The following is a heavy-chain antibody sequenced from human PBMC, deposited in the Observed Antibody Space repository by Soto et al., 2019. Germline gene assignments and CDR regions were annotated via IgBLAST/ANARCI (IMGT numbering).Heavy chain of an antibody. Sequence: PSETLSLTCTVSGGSISSGGYYWSWIRQHPGKGLEWIGHIYYSGSTYYNPSLKSRVTISVDTSKNQFSLKLSSVTAADTAVYYCARGKVEVTDYYFDYWGQGTLVTVSS. CDR2: IYYSGST. V-gene: IGHV4-31*03. J-gene: IGHJ4*02. CDR3: ARGKVEVTDYYFDY. D-gene: IGHD2-2*01. CDR1: GGSISSGGYY.